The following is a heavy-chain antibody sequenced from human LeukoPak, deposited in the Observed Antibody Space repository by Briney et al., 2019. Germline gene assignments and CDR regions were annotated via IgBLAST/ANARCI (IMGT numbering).Heavy chain of an antibody. V-gene: IGHV1-8*03. CDR1: GYTFTSYD. CDR2: MNPNSGNT. CDR3: ARGPRVPNTLFDY. J-gene: IGHJ4*02. D-gene: IGHD2-15*01. Sequence: GASVKVSCKASGYTFTSYDINWVRQATGQGLEWMVWMNPNSGNTGYAQKFQGRVTITRNTSISTAYMELSSLRSEDTAVYYCARGPRVPNTLFDYWGQGTLVTVSS.